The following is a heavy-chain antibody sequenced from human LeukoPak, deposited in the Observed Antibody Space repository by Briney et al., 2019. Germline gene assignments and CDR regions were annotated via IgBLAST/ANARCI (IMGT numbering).Heavy chain of an antibody. CDR1: GFTVSSNY. V-gene: IGHV3-66*02. Sequence: GGSLRLSCAASGFTVSSNYMSWVRQAQGKGLEWVSVIYSGGSTYYADSVKGRFTISRDNSKNTLYLQMNSLRAEDTAVYYCARERGYYDSSGYESVDYWGQGTLVTVSS. CDR2: IYSGGST. D-gene: IGHD3-22*01. CDR3: ARERGYYDSSGYESVDY. J-gene: IGHJ4*02.